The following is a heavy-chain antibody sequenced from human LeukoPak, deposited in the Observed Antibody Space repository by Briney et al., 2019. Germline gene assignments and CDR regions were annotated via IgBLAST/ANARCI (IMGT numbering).Heavy chain of an antibody. CDR3: ARLTGYSNYGRFDY. D-gene: IGHD4-11*01. CDR2: INHSGST. J-gene: IGHJ4*02. V-gene: IGHV4-34*01. CDR1: GGSFSGYY. Sequence: SETLSLTCAVYGGSFSGYYWSWIRQPPGKGLEWIGEINHSGSTNYNPSLKSRVTISVDTSKNQFSLKLSSVTAADTAVYYCARLTGYSNYGRFDYWGQGTLVTVSS.